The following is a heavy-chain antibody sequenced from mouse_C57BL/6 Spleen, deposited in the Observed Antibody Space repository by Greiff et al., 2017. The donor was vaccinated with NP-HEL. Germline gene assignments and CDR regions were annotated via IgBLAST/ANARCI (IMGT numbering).Heavy chain of an antibody. J-gene: IGHJ1*03. CDR3: ARKDYGSSYGYFDV. V-gene: IGHV5-17*01. Sequence: EVKLQESGGGLVKPGGSLKLSCAASGFAFSDYGMHWVRQAPEKGLEWVAYISSGSGTIYYADTVKGRFTISRDNAKNTLFLQMTSLRSEDTAMYYCARKDYGSSYGYFDVWGTGTTVTVSS. D-gene: IGHD1-1*01. CDR1: GFAFSDYG. CDR2: ISSGSGTI.